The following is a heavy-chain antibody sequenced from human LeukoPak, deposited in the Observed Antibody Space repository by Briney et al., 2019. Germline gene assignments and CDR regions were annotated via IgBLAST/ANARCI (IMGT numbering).Heavy chain of an antibody. CDR2: ISGSGGST. D-gene: IGHD6-19*01. CDR1: AFKFSSYA. V-gene: IGHV3-23*01. CDR3: AKDLSQSTSGWFSVGAFDI. Sequence: GVSLRLSCAASAFKFSSYAMSWVRQAPGKGLEWVSAISGSGGSTYYADSVKGRFTISRDNSKNTLYLQMNSLRAEDTDVYYCAKDLSQSTSGWFSVGAFDIWGQGTMVTVSS. J-gene: IGHJ3*02.